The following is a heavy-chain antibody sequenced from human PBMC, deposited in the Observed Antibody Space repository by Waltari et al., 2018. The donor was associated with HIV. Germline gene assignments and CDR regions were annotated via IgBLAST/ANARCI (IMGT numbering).Heavy chain of an antibody. D-gene: IGHD3-10*01. Sequence: QMLLMQSVSDVKKAGASMKVSCKADGYTFIDGDINWVRQTTVQGLEEMGWMNPKSVKTGYAQNFQDRVYMTRDVARSTAYMELRGLRGEETAVDFCARRPYASWTYYPWYYYGLDVWGQGTSVTVS. CDR3: ARRPYASWTYYPWYYYGLDV. V-gene: IGHV1-8*02. J-gene: IGHJ6*02. CDR2: MNPKSVKT. CDR1: GYTFIDGD.